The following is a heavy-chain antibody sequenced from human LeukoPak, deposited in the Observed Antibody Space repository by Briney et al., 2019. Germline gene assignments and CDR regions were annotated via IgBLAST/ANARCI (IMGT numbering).Heavy chain of an antibody. V-gene: IGHV3-74*01. Sequence: GSLRLSCAASGFAFSSYWMHWVRPAPGKGLVWVSRINSDGSSTSYADSVKGRFTISRDNTKNTLYLQMNSLRAEDTAVYYCARGGLSYCSSTSCYTSEVYYYYYMDVWGKGTTVTVSS. D-gene: IGHD2-2*02. CDR2: INSDGSST. CDR1: GFAFSSYW. J-gene: IGHJ6*03. CDR3: ARGGLSYCSSTSCYTSEVYYYYYMDV.